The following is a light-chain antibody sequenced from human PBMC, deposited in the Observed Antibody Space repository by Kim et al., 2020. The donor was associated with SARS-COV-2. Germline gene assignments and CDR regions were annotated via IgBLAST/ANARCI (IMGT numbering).Light chain of an antibody. CDR1: SLRSSY. CDR3: NSRDSSGNHHYV. CDR2: GKN. J-gene: IGLJ1*01. Sequence: LGRTVRITCQGDSLRSSYASWYQQKPGKAPVLLIYGKNNRPSGSPDRFSGSSSGNTASLTITGAQAEDEADYYCNSRDSSGNHHYVFGTGTKVTVL. V-gene: IGLV3-19*01.